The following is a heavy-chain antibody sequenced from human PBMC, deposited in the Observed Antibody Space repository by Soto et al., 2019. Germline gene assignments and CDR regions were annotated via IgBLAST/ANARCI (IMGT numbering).Heavy chain of an antibody. J-gene: IGHJ6*03. CDR1: GFTFSTYA. Sequence: GGSLRLSCVASGFTFSTYAMTWVRQAPGKGLEWVSGISGGGGTIYYADSVKGRFTISRDNSKNTLYLQMNSLRAEDTALYYCTKGGRVDGDYYYHMDVWGKGTKVTVSS. V-gene: IGHV3-23*01. D-gene: IGHD2-2*01. CDR2: ISGGGGTI. CDR3: TKGGRVDGDYYYHMDV.